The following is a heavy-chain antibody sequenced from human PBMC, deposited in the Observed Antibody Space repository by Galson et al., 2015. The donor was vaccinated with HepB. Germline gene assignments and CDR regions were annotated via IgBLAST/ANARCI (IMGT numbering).Heavy chain of an antibody. Sequence: SVKVSCKASGYPFTSYHMHWVRQAPGQGLEWMGMINPSGGSTTYPQNFQGRVTMTRDTSTRTFYMELSSLRSEDTAVYYCSRVGGYAYGTGNRYFEYWGQGSLVTVSS. V-gene: IGHV1-46*03. J-gene: IGHJ4*02. CDR1: GYPFTSYH. CDR2: INPSGGST. D-gene: IGHD3-16*01. CDR3: SRVGGYAYGTGNRYFEY.